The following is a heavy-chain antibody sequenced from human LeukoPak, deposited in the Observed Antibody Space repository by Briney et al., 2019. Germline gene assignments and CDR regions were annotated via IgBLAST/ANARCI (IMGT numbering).Heavy chain of an antibody. Sequence: SGGSLRLSCAASGFTFSSYWMTWVRQAPGKGLEWVANVKQDRGERYYVDSVKGRFTISRDNAKNSLYLQMNSLRAEDTAVYYCARDGRAGSGYYRKDDYWGQGTLVTVSS. CDR3: ARDGRAGSGYYRKDDY. CDR2: VKQDRGER. V-gene: IGHV3-7*01. CDR1: GFTFSSYW. J-gene: IGHJ4*02. D-gene: IGHD3-22*01.